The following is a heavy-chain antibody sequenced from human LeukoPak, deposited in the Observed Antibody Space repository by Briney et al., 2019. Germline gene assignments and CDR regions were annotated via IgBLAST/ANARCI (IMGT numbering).Heavy chain of an antibody. J-gene: IGHJ4*02. CDR1: GGSFSGYY. CDR3: TRDSSHYYFDY. Sequence: PSETLSLTCAVYGGSFSGYYWSWIRQPPGKGLEWIGYIYYSGSTNYNPSLKSRVTISVDTSKNQFSLKLSSVTAADTAVYYCTRDSSHYYFDYWGQGTLVTVSS. V-gene: IGHV4-59*01. D-gene: IGHD2-2*01. CDR2: IYYSGST.